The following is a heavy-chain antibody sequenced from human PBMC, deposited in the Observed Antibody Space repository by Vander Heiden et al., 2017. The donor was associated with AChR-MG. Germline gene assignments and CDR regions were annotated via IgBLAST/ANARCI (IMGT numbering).Heavy chain of an antibody. CDR1: GGSFIGCY. D-gene: IGHD6-19*01. Sequence: QVQLQQCGAGLLKPSETLSLTCAVYGGSFIGCYWSWIRQPPGKGLEWIGEINHSGSANYNQSLKSRVTISVDTSKNQFSLKLGSVTAADTAVYYCASLIAVAGTDFDYWGQGTLVTVSS. J-gene: IGHJ4*02. V-gene: IGHV4-34*01. CDR2: INHSGSA. CDR3: ASLIAVAGTDFDY.